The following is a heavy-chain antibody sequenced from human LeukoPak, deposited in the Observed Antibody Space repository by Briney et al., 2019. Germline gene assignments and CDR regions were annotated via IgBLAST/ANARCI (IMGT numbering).Heavy chain of an antibody. CDR3: ARDQRLTGNWFDP. CDR1: GYTFTGYY. D-gene: IGHD6-25*01. CDR2: INPNSGGT. V-gene: IGHV1-2*02. Sequence: ASVKVSCKASGYTFTGYYMHWVRQAPGQGLEWMGWINPNSGGTNYAQKFQGRVTMTRDTSISTAYMELSRLRSDDTAVYYCARDQRLTGNWFDPWGQGTLVTVSS. J-gene: IGHJ5*02.